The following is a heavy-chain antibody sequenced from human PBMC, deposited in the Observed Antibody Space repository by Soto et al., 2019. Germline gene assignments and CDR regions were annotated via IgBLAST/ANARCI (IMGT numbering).Heavy chain of an antibody. CDR2: ISSSSSTI. V-gene: IGHV3-48*02. Sequence: GGSLRLSCAASGFTFSSYSMNWVRQAPGKGLEWVSYISSSSSTIYYADSVKGRFTISRDNAKNSLYLQMNSPRDEDTAVYYCASSIAARRWFDPWGQGTLVTVSS. D-gene: IGHD6-6*01. CDR3: ASSIAARRWFDP. J-gene: IGHJ5*02. CDR1: GFTFSSYS.